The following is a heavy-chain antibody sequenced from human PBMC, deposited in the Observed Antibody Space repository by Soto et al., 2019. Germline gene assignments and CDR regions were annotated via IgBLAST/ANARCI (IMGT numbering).Heavy chain of an antibody. J-gene: IGHJ4*02. D-gene: IGHD2-15*01. Sequence: PGGSLRLSCTASGFTFGDYAMSWFRQAPGKGLEWVGFIRSKAYGGTTEYAASVKGRFTISRDDSKSIAYLQMNSLKTEDTAVYYCTRVDWGFTVVTSTNFDYWGQGTLVT. CDR1: GFTFGDYA. CDR3: TRVDWGFTVVTSTNFDY. V-gene: IGHV3-49*03. CDR2: IRSKAYGGTT.